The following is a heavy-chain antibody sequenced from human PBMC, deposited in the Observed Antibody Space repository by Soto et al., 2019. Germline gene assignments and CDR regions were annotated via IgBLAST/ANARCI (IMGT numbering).Heavy chain of an antibody. CDR1: GFTFSSYG. J-gene: IGHJ4*02. CDR3: AKESQWQWSEFDY. Sequence: GGSLRLSCAASGFTFSSYGMHWVRQAPGKGLEWVAVISYDGSNKYYADSVKGRFTISRDNSKNTLYLQMNSLRAEDTAVYYCAKESQWQWSEFDYWGQGTLVTVSS. CDR2: ISYDGSNK. V-gene: IGHV3-30*18. D-gene: IGHD6-19*01.